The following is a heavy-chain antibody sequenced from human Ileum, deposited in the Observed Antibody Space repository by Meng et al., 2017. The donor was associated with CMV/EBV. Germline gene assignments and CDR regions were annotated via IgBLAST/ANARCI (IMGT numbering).Heavy chain of an antibody. CDR3: ARALGTYSSSWYRFDY. CDR1: GSTFTGYY. D-gene: IGHD6-13*01. V-gene: IGHV1-2*02. J-gene: IGHJ4*02. CDR2: INPNSGGT. Sequence: SGSTFTGYYMHWVRQAPGQGLEWMGWINPNSGGTNYAQKFQGRVTMTRDTSISTAYMELSRLRSDDTAVYYCARALGTYSSSWYRFDYWGQGTLVTVSS.